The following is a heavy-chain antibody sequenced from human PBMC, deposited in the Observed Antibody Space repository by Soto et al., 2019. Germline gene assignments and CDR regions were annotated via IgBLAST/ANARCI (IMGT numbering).Heavy chain of an antibody. Sequence: ASVKVSCKASGCTFTSYGISWVRQAPGQGLEWMGWISAYNGNTNYAQKLQGRVTMTTDTSTSTAYMELRSLRSDDTAVYYCARDSRYFDWLFNGMDVWGQGTTVTVSS. CDR3: ARDSRYFDWLFNGMDV. D-gene: IGHD3-9*01. V-gene: IGHV1-18*04. J-gene: IGHJ6*02. CDR2: ISAYNGNT. CDR1: GCTFTSYG.